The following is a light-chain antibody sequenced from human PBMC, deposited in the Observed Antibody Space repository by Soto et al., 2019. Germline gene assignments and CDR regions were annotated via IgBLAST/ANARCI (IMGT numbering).Light chain of an antibody. Sequence: QSALTQPASVSGSPGQSITISCTGTSSDVGNGYDSVSWYQQHPGKAPKLMIYEVTNRPSGVSSRFSGSKSGNTASLTISGLQAEDEADYYCSSYTVSVAPSVFGTGTKLTVL. J-gene: IGLJ1*01. CDR3: SSYTVSVAPSV. CDR1: SSDVGNGYDS. V-gene: IGLV2-14*01. CDR2: EVT.